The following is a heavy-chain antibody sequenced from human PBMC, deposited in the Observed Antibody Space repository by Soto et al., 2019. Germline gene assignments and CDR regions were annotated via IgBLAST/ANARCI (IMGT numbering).Heavy chain of an antibody. CDR1: GGSISSGSYY. CDR3: ARHFRGGTYFLFDF. CDR2: ISYSGTT. D-gene: IGHD1-26*01. V-gene: IGHV4-39*01. J-gene: IGHJ4*02. Sequence: QLQLQESGPGLVKPSETLSLTCTVSGGSISSGSYYWGWIRQPPGKGLEWIGTISYSGTTYYNPSLKSRVTISVDTSKNQFSLKLNSVTAADTAVYYCARHFRGGTYFLFDFWGQGTLVTVSS.